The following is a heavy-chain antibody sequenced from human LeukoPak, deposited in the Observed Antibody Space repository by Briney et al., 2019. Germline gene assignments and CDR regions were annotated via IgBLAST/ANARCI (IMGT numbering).Heavy chain of an antibody. J-gene: IGHJ4*02. CDR1: GFTLSSYW. Sequence: GGSLGLSCAASGFTLSSYWMHWVRQAPGKGLVWVSRINNDGSSTSYADSVKGRFTISRDNAKNTLYLQMNSLRDEDTAVYYCAKGGTVLFDYWGQGTLVTVSS. D-gene: IGHD3-16*01. CDR3: AKGGTVLFDY. CDR2: INNDGSST. V-gene: IGHV3-74*01.